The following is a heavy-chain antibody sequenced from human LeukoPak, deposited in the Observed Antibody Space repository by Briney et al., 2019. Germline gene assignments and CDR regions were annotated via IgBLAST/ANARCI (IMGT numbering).Heavy chain of an antibody. V-gene: IGHV4-38-2*02. CDR3: ARVFEGIWSGSYSGNYYYYYMDV. CDR2: IYHSGSS. CDR1: GYSISSGYY. J-gene: IGHJ6*03. Sequence: SETLSLTCTVSGYSISSGYYWGWIRQPPGKGLEWIGSIYHSGSSYYNPSLKSRVTISVDTSKNQFSLKLSSVTAADTAVYYCARVFEGIWSGSYSGNYYYYYMDVWGKGTTVTVSS. D-gene: IGHD3-3*01.